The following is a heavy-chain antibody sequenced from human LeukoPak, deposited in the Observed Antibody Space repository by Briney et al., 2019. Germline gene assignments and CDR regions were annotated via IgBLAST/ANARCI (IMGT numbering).Heavy chain of an antibody. Sequence: EASVKVSCKASGYSFTGYYIHWVRQAPGQGLEWMAWINPNSGGTNYAQKFQGRVTMTRDTSISTAYMELSRLRSDDTAVYYCARRYCSSTSCYVWWFDPWGQGTLVTVSS. CDR2: INPNSGGT. J-gene: IGHJ5*02. V-gene: IGHV1-2*02. CDR1: GYSFTGYY. D-gene: IGHD2-2*01. CDR3: ARRYCSSTSCYVWWFDP.